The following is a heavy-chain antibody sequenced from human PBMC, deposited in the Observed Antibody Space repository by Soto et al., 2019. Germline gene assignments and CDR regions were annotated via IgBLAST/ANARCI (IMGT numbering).Heavy chain of an antibody. Sequence: QVQLVQSGAEVKKPGSSVKVSCTASGGPFSSYAINWVRQAPGQGLEWMGVITPMFGAPHYAQNFKGRITITADKSTNTDYMELSSLTSGDTAFYFCARVLTGRWFDPWGQGTLVTVSS. J-gene: IGHJ5*02. CDR3: ARVLTGRWFDP. CDR1: GGPFSSYA. CDR2: ITPMFGAP. V-gene: IGHV1-69*06.